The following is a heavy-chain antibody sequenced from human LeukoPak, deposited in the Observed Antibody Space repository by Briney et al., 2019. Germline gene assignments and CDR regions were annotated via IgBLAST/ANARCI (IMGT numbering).Heavy chain of an antibody. CDR3: AKGVGYSSGWYTN. Sequence: RSLRLSCAASGFTFSSYGMHWVRQAPGKGLEWVAVISYDGSNKYYADSVKGRFTISRDNSKNTLYLQMNSLRAEDTAVYYCAKGVGYSSGWYTNWGQGTLVTVSS. V-gene: IGHV3-30*18. CDR1: GFTFSSYG. CDR2: ISYDGSNK. J-gene: IGHJ4*02. D-gene: IGHD6-19*01.